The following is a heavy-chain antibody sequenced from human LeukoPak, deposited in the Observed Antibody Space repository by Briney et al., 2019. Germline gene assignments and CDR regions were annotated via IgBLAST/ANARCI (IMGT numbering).Heavy chain of an antibody. CDR3: ARDRGYSGSYGTDDDAFDI. CDR2: INPNSGGT. J-gene: IGHJ3*02. D-gene: IGHD1-26*01. Sequence: ASVKVSCKASGYTFTAYYMHWVRQAPGQGLEWMRWINPNSGGTNYAQKFQGRVTMTRDTSISTAYMELSRLRSDDTAVYYCARDRGYSGSYGTDDDAFDIWGQGTMVTVSS. CDR1: GYTFTAYY. V-gene: IGHV1-2*02.